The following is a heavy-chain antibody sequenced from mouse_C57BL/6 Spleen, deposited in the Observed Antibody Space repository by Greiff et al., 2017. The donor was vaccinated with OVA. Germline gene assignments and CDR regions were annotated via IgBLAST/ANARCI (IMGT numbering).Heavy chain of an antibody. Sequence: QVQLKQPGAELVRPGSSVKLSCKASGYTFTSYWMHWVKQRPIQGLEWIGNIDPSDSETHYNQKFKDKATLTVDKSSSTAYMQLSSLTSEDSAVYYCASLYYGLNYWGQGTTLTVSS. D-gene: IGHD1-1*01. CDR2: IDPSDSET. J-gene: IGHJ2*01. CDR1: GYTFTSYW. CDR3: ASLYYGLNY. V-gene: IGHV1-52*01.